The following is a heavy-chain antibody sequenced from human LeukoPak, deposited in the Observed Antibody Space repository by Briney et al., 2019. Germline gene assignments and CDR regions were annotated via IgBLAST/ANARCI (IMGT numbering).Heavy chain of an antibody. CDR2: INPNSGGT. J-gene: IGHJ4*02. CDR1: GYTFTGYY. D-gene: IGHD3-22*01. CDR3: ASLGNYYDSSGYYEIIDY. V-gene: IGHV1-2*02. Sequence: ASVKVSCKASGYTFTGYYMHWVRQAPGQGLEWMGWINPNSGGTNYAQKFQGRVTMTRDTSISTAYMELSRPRSDDTAVYYCASLGNYYDSSGYYEIIDYWGQGTLVTVSS.